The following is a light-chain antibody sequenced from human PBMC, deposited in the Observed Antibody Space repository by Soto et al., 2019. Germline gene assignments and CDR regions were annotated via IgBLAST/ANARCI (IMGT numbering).Light chain of an antibody. Sequence: EIVLTQSPATLSLSPGERATLSCRASQSVSSYLAWYQQKPGQAPRLLIYDASNRATGIPARFSGSGSGTDFTLTISSLEPEDLAVYYCQQRSNWPRFTFGPGPKVDIK. V-gene: IGKV3-11*01. CDR1: QSVSSY. J-gene: IGKJ3*01. CDR2: DAS. CDR3: QQRSNWPRFT.